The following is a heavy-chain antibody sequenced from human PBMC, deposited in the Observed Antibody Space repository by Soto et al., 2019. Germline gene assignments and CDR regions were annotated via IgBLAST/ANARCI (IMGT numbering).Heavy chain of an antibody. CDR1: GFTFSSYS. J-gene: IGHJ6*02. CDR2: ISSSSYI. V-gene: IGHV3-21*01. D-gene: IGHD2-2*01. CDR3: ARAQRGGYCSSTSCYGMDV. Sequence: GGSLRLSCAASGFTFSSYSMNWVRQAPGKGLEWVSSISSSSYIYYADSVKGRFTISRDNAKNSLYLQMNSLRAEDTAVYYCARAQRGGYCSSTSCYGMDVWGQGTTVTVSS.